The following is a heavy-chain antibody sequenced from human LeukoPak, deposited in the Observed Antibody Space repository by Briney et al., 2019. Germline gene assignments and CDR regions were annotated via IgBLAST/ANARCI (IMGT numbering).Heavy chain of an antibody. CDR2: IFYSGSS. CDR1: GGSISSYY. Sequence: SETLSLTCTVSGGSISSYYWSWIRQPPGKGLEWVGFIFYSGSSNYNPSLKSRVTISVDTSKNQFSLKLSSVTAADTAVYYCARHIKDGNDAFDIWGQGTMVTVSS. J-gene: IGHJ3*02. CDR3: ARHIKDGNDAFDI. V-gene: IGHV4-59*08. D-gene: IGHD5-24*01.